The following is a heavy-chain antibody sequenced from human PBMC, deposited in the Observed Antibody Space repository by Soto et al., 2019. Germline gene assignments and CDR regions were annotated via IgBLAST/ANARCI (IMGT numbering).Heavy chain of an antibody. D-gene: IGHD3-22*01. Sequence: EVRLVESGGGLVQPGGSLTLSCAASGFTFSSYGMTWLRHAPGKALECVSNINQEGSEEYYIDSMKGRFTISRDNAKNSLLLRLRSVRPGGTAVSYVARGGGRPDLRATGYCDSSGLDNRIDVWGQGTTVTVSS. CDR1: GFTFSSYG. J-gene: IGHJ6*02. V-gene: IGHV3-7*01. CDR3: ARGGGRPDLRATGYCDSSGLDNRIDV. CDR2: INQEGSEE.